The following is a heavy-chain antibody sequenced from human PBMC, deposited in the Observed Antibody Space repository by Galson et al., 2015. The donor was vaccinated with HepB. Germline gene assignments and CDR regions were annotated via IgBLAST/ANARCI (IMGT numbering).Heavy chain of an antibody. Sequence: SVKVSCKASGYHFSKYGLNWVRQAPGQGLEWMGWINTNTWNPRYAQGFTGRFVFSLDTSVSTAYLQISSLKAEDTAVYYCARGEGSGYYYVGYWGQGTLVTVSS. CDR2: INTNTWNP. CDR1: GYHFSKYG. CDR3: ARGEGSGYYYVGY. J-gene: IGHJ4*02. V-gene: IGHV7-4-1*02. D-gene: IGHD3-22*01.